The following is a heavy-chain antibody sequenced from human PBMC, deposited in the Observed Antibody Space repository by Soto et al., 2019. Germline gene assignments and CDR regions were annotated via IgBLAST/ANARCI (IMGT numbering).Heavy chain of an antibody. CDR3: ARDVGSGYCTAGVCYRFSSGGMDV. J-gene: IGHJ6*02. Sequence: QVQLQESGPGLVKPSETLSLTCTVSGGSVSSGSYYWSWIRQPPGKGLEWIGYIYYSGSTNYNPSVKNRDTIAVDTSKNHFSLKLSSVGAADPAVYYCARDVGSGYCTAGVCYRFSSGGMDVWGQGTTVTVSS. CDR2: IYYSGST. V-gene: IGHV4-61*01. CDR1: GGSVSSGSYY. D-gene: IGHD2-8*02.